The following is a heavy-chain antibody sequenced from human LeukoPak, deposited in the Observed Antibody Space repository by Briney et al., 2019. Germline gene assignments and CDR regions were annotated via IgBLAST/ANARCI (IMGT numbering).Heavy chain of an antibody. J-gene: IGHJ4*02. CDR2: IIPIFGTA. V-gene: IGHV1-69*13. CDR1: VGTFSSYA. CDR3: ARAGCGGDCYDY. D-gene: IGHD2-21*01. Sequence: SVKVSCKASVGTFSSYAISWVRQAPGQGLEWMGGIIPIFGTANYAQKFQGRVTITADESTSTAYMELSGLRSEDTAVYYCARAGCGGDCYDYWGQGTLVTVSS.